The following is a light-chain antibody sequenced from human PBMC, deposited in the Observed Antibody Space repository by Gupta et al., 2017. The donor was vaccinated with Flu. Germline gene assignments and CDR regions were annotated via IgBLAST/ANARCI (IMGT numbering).Light chain of an antibody. CDR2: DAS. CDR3: QQYGVSPGYT. Sequence: EIVLTQSPDTLSLSPGDRATLLCRASQTITSNYLAWYQQRPGQAPRLIISDASDRATGVPDRFRGSASGTEFTLTITRVEAEDFAMYYCQQYGVSPGYTFGQGTRLE. CDR1: QTITSNY. V-gene: IGKV3-20*01. J-gene: IGKJ2*01.